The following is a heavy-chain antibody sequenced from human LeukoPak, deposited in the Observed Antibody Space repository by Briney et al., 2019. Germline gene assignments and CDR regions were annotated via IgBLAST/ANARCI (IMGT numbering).Heavy chain of an antibody. D-gene: IGHD6-19*01. CDR1: GYTFTSYY. J-gene: IGHJ6*02. Sequence: ASVKVSCKASGYTFTSYYMHWVRQAPGQGLEWMGIINPSGGSTSYAQKFQGRVTMTRDTSTSTAYMELSSLRSGDTAVYYCARGIAVAGTLYYYYYYGMDVWGQGTTVTVSS. CDR3: ARGIAVAGTLYYYYYYGMDV. V-gene: IGHV1-46*01. CDR2: INPSGGST.